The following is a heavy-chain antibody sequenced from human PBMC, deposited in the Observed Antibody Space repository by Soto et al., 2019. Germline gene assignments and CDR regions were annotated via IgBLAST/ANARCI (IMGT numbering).Heavy chain of an antibody. CDR3: PRGTWQGRFDP. J-gene: IGHJ5*02. CDR2: INPNGGDT. Sequence: QVQLVQSGAEVKKPGASVKVSCKASGYTFTGYYIHWVRQAPGQGLEWMGWINPNGGDTNYAQKFQDWVTMTRDTSISTANMELSRLKSDDPAGFSGPRGTWQGRFDPWGRGTLVTVSP. CDR1: GYTFTGYY. V-gene: IGHV1-2*04.